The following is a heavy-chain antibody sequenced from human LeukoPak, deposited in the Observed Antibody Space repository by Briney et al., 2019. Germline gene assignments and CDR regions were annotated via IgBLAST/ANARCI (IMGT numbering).Heavy chain of an antibody. CDR3: ARGVATWDFFHYYMDV. D-gene: IGHD5-12*01. CDR1: GYTFTSYG. V-gene: IGHV1-18*01. Sequence: ASVKVSCKASGYTFTSYGISWVRQAPGQGLEWMGWISAYNGNTNYAQKLQGRVTMTTDRSTSTAYMELRSLRSDDTAVYYCARGVATWDFFHYYMDVWGKGTTVTVSS. CDR2: ISAYNGNT. J-gene: IGHJ6*03.